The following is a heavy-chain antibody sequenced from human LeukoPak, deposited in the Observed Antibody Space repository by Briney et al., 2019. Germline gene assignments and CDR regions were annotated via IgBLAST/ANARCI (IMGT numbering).Heavy chain of an antibody. Sequence: GGSLRLSCAASGFTFDDYAMHWVRQAPGKGLEWVSGTSWNSGSIGYADSVKGRFTISRDNAKNSLYLQMNSLRAEDTAVYYCARGSLEGGYYTSDYWGQGTLVTVSS. J-gene: IGHJ4*02. CDR3: ARGSLEGGYYTSDY. D-gene: IGHD3-3*01. V-gene: IGHV3-9*01. CDR1: GFTFDDYA. CDR2: TSWNSGSI.